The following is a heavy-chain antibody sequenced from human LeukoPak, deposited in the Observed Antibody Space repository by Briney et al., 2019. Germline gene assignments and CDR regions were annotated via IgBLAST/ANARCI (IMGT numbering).Heavy chain of an antibody. CDR3: AKQHGSGSYFDY. V-gene: IGHV3-30*02. Sequence: GGSLRLSCAASGFTFSNYGMHWVRQAPGKGLEWVAFIQYDGSNKYYGNSVKGRFTISRDTSKNTLYLQMNSLRAEDTAVYYRAKQHGSGSYFDYWGQGTLVTVSS. J-gene: IGHJ4*02. CDR2: IQYDGSNK. D-gene: IGHD3-10*01. CDR1: GFTFSNYG.